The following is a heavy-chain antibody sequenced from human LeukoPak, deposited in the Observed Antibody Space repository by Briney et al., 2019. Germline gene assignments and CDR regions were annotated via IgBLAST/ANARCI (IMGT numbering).Heavy chain of an antibody. D-gene: IGHD4-11*01. Sequence: GGPLRLSCAGSGFTFSNSWMGWVRQAPGKGLEWVANVQHIGGETYYVDSVKGRFTISRDNAKNSVYLQMNSLGADDTAVYYCATYSILNAREFRYWGQGTLVTVTS. J-gene: IGHJ1*01. V-gene: IGHV3-7*01. CDR2: VQHIGGET. CDR3: ATYSILNAREFRY. CDR1: GFTFSNSW.